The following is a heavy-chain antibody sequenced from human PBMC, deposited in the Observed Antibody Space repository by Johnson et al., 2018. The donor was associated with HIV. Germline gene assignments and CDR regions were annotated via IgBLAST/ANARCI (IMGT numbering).Heavy chain of an antibody. CDR3: VRGDYDRSDAFDI. J-gene: IGHJ3*02. D-gene: IGHD3-22*01. CDR1: GFTVSSYA. Sequence: VQLVESGGGLVQPGGSLRLSCAASGFTVSSYAMHWVRQAPGKGLEWVSGINWNGDNTGYADSVKGRFTISRDSAKNSLYLQMNSLRAEDTALYYCVRGDYDRSDAFDIWGQGTMVTVSS. V-gene: IGHV3-20*04. CDR2: INWNGDNT.